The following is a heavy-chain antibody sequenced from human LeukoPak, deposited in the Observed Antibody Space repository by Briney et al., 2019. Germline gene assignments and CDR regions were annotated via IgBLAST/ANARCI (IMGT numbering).Heavy chain of an antibody. CDR2: IYHSGST. V-gene: IGHV4-31*03. CDR3: ARTVARTWVDY. CDR1: GDSIRRSGYY. Sequence: PSQTLSLTCTVSGDSIRRSGYYSSWIRQHPGKGLEWIGYIYHSGSTYYNPSLKSRLSISVDTSKNQFSLKLNSVTAADTAVYYCARTVARTWVDYWGQGTLVTVSS. D-gene: IGHD6-19*01. J-gene: IGHJ4*02.